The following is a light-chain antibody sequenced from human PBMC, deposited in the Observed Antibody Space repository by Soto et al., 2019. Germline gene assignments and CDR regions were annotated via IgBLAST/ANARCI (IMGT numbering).Light chain of an antibody. CDR3: QQYITYAWT. Sequence: DIQMTQFPSTLSASVGDRVTITCRASQSVATRLAWFQQKPGKAPKVLIYEVSRLESGVTSRFTGSGSGKEITLTISSLPPDDFATYYCQQYITYAWTCDQGIEVEFK. J-gene: IGKJ1*01. CDR1: QSVATR. CDR2: EVS. V-gene: IGKV1-5*03.